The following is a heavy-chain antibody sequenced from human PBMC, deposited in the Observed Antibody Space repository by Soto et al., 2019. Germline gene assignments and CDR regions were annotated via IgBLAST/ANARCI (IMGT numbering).Heavy chain of an antibody. CDR3: ARAIGPTLFDY. CDR1: GFTFSSYD. J-gene: IGHJ4*02. Sequence: GGSLRLSCSASGFTFSSYDMHWVRQGTGRGLEWVSAIGTTGDTYYAGSVKGRFTISRENAKNSLYLQMNSLRAGDTAIYFCARAIGPTLFDYWGQGTLVTVS. D-gene: IGHD3-22*01. CDR2: IGTTGDT. V-gene: IGHV3-13*04.